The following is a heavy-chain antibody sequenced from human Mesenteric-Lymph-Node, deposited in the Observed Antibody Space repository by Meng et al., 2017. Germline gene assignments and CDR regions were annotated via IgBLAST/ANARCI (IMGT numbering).Heavy chain of an antibody. V-gene: IGHV3-21*01. D-gene: IGHD1-26*01. J-gene: IGHJ4*02. CDR2: ISSNSYYI. Sequence: EVQLVAAGGGLVQPGGSLSLSCAASGFTFSSYSMNWVRQAPGKGLEWVSYISSNSYYISYADSVKGRFTISRDNAKNSVYLQMNSLRAEDTAVYYCAEGSGSYAVAYWGQGTLVTVSS. CDR1: GFTFSSYS. CDR3: AEGSGSYAVAY.